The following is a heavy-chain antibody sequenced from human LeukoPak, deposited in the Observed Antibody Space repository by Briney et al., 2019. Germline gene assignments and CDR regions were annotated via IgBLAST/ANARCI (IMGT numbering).Heavy chain of an antibody. J-gene: IGHJ6*02. V-gene: IGHV1-18*01. CDR1: GYTFTSYG. CDR3: ARVIAAAGYYGMDV. CDR2: ISAYNGNT. D-gene: IGHD6-13*01. Sequence: ASAKVSCKASGYTFTSYGISWVRQAPGQGLEWVGWISAYNGNTNYAQKLQGRVTMTTDTSTSTAYMELRSLRSDDTAVYYCARVIAAAGYYGMDVWGQRTLVTVSS.